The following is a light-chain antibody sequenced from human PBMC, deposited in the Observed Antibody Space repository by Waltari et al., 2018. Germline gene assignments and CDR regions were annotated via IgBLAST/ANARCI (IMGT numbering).Light chain of an antibody. CDR1: KLGDKN. J-gene: IGLJ2*01. V-gene: IGLV3-1*01. CDR2: QDT. Sequence: SYELTQPPSVSVSPGQIATITCSGDKLGDKNVCWYQQKPGQSPVLVIYQDTKRPSGIPERFSGSNSGNTATLIISGTQALDEADYDCQAWDSSTHVVFGGGTKLTVL. CDR3: QAWDSSTHVV.